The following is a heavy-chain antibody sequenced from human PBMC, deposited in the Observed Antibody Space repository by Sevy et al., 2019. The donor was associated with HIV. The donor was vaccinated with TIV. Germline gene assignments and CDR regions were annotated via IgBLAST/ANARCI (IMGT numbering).Heavy chain of an antibody. CDR3: AGEIVPAAISKTRIAAAGFDY. CDR2: IWYDGSNK. CDR1: GFTFSSYG. J-gene: IGHJ4*02. Sequence: GGSLRLSCAASGFTFSSYGMHWVRQAPGKGLEWVAVIWYDGSNKYYADSVKGRSTISRDNSKNTLYLQMNSLRAEDTAVYYCAGEIVPAAISKTRIAAAGFDYWGQGTLVTVSS. D-gene: IGHD6-13*01. V-gene: IGHV3-33*01.